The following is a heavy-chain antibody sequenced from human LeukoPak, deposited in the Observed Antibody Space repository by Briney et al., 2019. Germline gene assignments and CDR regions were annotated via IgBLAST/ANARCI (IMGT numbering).Heavy chain of an antibody. J-gene: IGHJ6*04. Sequence: SETLSLTCTVSGYSISSGYYWSWIRQPPGQGLEWIGEINHSGSTNYNPSLKSRVTISVDTSKNQFSLKLSSVTAADTAVYYCARSSYCGGDCYPDVWGKGTTVTISS. CDR3: ARSSYCGGDCYPDV. V-gene: IGHV4-38-2*02. D-gene: IGHD2-21*02. CDR2: INHSGST. CDR1: GYSISSGYY.